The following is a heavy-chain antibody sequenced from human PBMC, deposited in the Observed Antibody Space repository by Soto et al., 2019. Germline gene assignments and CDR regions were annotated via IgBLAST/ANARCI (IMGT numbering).Heavy chain of an antibody. CDR3: ARSTGYSTSWSGP. J-gene: IGHJ5*02. CDR1: GYTFTSYY. CDR2: INPSGTT. Sequence: ASVKVSCKASGYTFTSYYMHWVRQAPGQGLEWMGIINPSGTTSYAQKFQGRVTMTSDTSTSTVYMELSSLTSEDTAVYYCARSTGYSTSWSGPWGQGTLVTVSS. D-gene: IGHD6-13*01. V-gene: IGHV1-46*01.